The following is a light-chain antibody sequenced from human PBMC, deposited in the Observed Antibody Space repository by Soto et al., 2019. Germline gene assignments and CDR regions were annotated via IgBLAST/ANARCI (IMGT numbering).Light chain of an antibody. V-gene: IGKV1-39*01. CDR2: VAS. CDR3: QQSSSTPQT. J-gene: IGKJ4*01. Sequence: DIQMTQSPSSLSASVGDRVTITCRASQSITTYLNWYQQKPGKAPKLLINVASTLQSGVPSRFSGSGSGTDFTLAISSLQPEDVATYYCQQSSSTPQTFGGGTKVDIK. CDR1: QSITTY.